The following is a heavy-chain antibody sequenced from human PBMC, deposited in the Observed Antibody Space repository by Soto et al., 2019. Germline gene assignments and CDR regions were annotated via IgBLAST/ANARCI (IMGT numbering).Heavy chain of an antibody. D-gene: IGHD3-22*01. CDR2: ISAYNGNT. CDR1: GYTFTSSG. Sequence: PQVKVFGTASGYTFTSSGISWVRQAPGQGLEWMGWISAYNGNTNYAQKLQGRVTMTTDTSTSTAYMELRSLRSDDTAVYYCPRGDHYDSCGFPSDYWRQGSLDTVTS. J-gene: IGHJ4*02. CDR3: PRGDHYDSCGFPSDY. V-gene: IGHV1-18*01.